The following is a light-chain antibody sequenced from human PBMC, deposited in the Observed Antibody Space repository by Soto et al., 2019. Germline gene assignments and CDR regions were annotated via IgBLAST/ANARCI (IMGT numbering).Light chain of an antibody. CDR2: LGS. J-gene: IGKJ1*01. CDR3: MQALQTPT. Sequence: DIVMTQSPLSLPVAPGEPASISCRSSQSLLHSNGYNYLDWYLQKPGQSPQLLIYLGSNRASGVPDRFSGSGSGTDFTLKISRVETSDVGVYYCMQALQTPTFGQGTKVDIK. V-gene: IGKV2-28*01. CDR1: QSLLHSNGYNY.